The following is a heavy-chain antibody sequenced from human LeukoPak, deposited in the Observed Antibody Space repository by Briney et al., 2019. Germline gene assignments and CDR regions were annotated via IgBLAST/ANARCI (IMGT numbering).Heavy chain of an antibody. J-gene: IGHJ5*02. D-gene: IGHD3-10*01. Sequence: SETLSLTCTVSGGSISSYYWSWIRQPPGKGLEWFGYIYYSGSTNYNPSLKSRVTISVDTSKNQFSLKLSSVTAADTAVYYCARSLGSADDFDPWGQGTLVTVSS. CDR2: IYYSGST. CDR3: ARSLGSADDFDP. CDR1: GGSISSYY. V-gene: IGHV4-59*08.